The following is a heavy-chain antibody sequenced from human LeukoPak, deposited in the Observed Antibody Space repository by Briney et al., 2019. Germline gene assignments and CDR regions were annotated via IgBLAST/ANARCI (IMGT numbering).Heavy chain of an antibody. V-gene: IGHV4-34*01. CDR1: GFTFSSYA. CDR3: ARSRQVGTAMVVSRYDY. J-gene: IGHJ4*02. CDR2: INHSGST. D-gene: IGHD5-18*01. Sequence: GSLRLSCAASGFTFSSYAMHWVRQPPGKGLEWIGEINHSGSTNYNPSLKSRVTISVDTSKNQFSLKLSSVTAADTAVYYCARSRQVGTAMVVSRYDYWGQGTLVTVSS.